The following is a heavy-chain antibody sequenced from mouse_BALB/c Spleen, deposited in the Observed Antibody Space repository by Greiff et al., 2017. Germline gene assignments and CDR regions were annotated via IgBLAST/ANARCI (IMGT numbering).Heavy chain of an antibody. V-gene: IGHV5-9-3*01. CDR2: ISSGGSYT. Sequence: EVMLVESGGGLVKPGGSLKLSCAASGFTFSSYAMSWVRQTPEKRLEWVATISSGGSYTYYPDSVKGRFTISRDNAKNTLYLQMSSLRSEDTAMYYCARQGVYYAMDYWGQGTSVTVSS. J-gene: IGHJ4*01. CDR1: GFTFSSYA. CDR3: ARQGVYYAMDY.